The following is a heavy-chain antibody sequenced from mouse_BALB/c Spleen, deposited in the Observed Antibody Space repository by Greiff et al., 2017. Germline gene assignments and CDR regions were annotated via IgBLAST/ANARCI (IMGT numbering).Heavy chain of an antibody. CDR1: GYTFTSYW. CDR2: IYPSDSYT. Sequence: QVQLKQPGAELVRPGASVKLSCKASGYTFTSYWINWVKQRPGQGLEWIGNIYPSDSYTNYNQKFKDKATLTVDKSSSTAYMQLSSPTSEDSAVYYCTRYYDYLYYFDYWGQGTTLTVSS. CDR3: TRYYDYLYYFDY. V-gene: IGHV1-69*02. D-gene: IGHD2-4*01. J-gene: IGHJ2*01.